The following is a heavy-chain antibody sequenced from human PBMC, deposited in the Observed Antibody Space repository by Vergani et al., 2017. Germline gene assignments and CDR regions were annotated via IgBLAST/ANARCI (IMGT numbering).Heavy chain of an antibody. J-gene: IGHJ1*01. D-gene: IGHD2-21*02. Sequence: QVHLVESGGGVVQPGRSLRLSCVVSGFTSSYYGMHWVRQAPGKGLEWVAVISYDGTQKYYADSVKGRFTISRDNSKSTLYLQMNSLRTEDTAVYYCATKICVTPDCQMGYCREGGQGTLVTVSS. CDR2: ISYDGTQK. V-gene: IGHV3-30*03. CDR3: ATKICVTPDCQMGYCRE. CDR1: GFTSSYYG.